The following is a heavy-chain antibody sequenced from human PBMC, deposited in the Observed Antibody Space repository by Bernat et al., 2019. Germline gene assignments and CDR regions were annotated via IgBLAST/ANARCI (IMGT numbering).Heavy chain of an antibody. CDR2: ITDGGTT. V-gene: IGHV3-15*01. D-gene: IGHD2-2*01. Sequence: EVQLVESGGGLVKPGGSLRLSCVASGFTFSNAWMSWVRQAPGKGLEWVGRITDGGTTDYAAPVKGRFTISRDDSKNTQYLQMNSLKTEDTAVYYCTTAARWDIIVVAPVAMQFSYWGQGTLVTVSS. CDR3: TTAARWDIIVVAPVAMQFSY. J-gene: IGHJ4*02. CDR1: GFTFSNAW.